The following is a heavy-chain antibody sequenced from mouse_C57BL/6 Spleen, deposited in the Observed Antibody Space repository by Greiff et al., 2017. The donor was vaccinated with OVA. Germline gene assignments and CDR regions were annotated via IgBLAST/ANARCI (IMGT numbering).Heavy chain of an antibody. V-gene: IGHV5-6*01. D-gene: IGHD2-5*01. CDR1: GFTFSSYG. Sequence: EVQVVESGGDLVKPGGSLKLSCAASGFTFSSYGMSWVRQTPDQRLEWVATISSGGSYTYYPDSVKGRFTISRDNAKNTLYLQMSSLKSEDTAMYYCARGGKNYSNLTWFAYWGQGTLVTVSA. CDR3: ARGGKNYSNLTWFAY. CDR2: ISSGGSYT. J-gene: IGHJ3*01.